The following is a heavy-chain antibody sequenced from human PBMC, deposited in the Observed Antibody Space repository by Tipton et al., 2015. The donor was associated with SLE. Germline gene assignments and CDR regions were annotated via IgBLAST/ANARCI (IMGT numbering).Heavy chain of an antibody. V-gene: IGHV4-4*08. CDR1: GGSISSYY. CDR3: ARGKAAAVNWFDP. D-gene: IGHD6-13*01. J-gene: IGHJ5*02. Sequence: TLSLTCTVSGGSISSYYWSWFRQPPGKGPEWLGYIYTRRRTNYNPSLKSRVTISVDNSKNQFSLKLSSVTAADTAVYNCARGKAAAVNWFDPWGQGTLVTVSS. CDR2: IYTRRRT.